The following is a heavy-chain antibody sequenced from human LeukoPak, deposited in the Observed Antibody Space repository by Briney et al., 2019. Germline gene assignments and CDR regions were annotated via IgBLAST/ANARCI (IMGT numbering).Heavy chain of an antibody. V-gene: IGHV1-18*01. CDR1: GYTFTIFG. J-gene: IGHJ4*02. Sequence: ASVTVSCTASGYTFTIFGISWVRQAPGQGLEWMGWISAYNGNTIYAQMLQGRVTMTTDTSTSTAYMELRSLRSDDTAVYCCARDLSSSYYYVFDYWGQGTLVTVSS. CDR3: ARDLSSSYYYVFDY. D-gene: IGHD3-22*01. CDR2: ISAYNGNT.